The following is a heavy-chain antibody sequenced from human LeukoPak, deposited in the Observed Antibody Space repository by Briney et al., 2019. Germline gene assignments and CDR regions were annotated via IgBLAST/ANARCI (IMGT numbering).Heavy chain of an antibody. J-gene: IGHJ1*01. CDR2: TYYRXXWYX. CDR1: GDSVSSNSAT. Sequence: SQTLSLTCAISGDSVSSNSATWNWIRQSPSRGLEWLGRTYYRXXWYXXXXXSVKGRITINPDTSKNQFSLQLNSVTPEDTAVYYCARGPSYFQHWGQGTLVTVSS. V-gene: IGHV6-1*01. CDR3: ARGPSYFQH.